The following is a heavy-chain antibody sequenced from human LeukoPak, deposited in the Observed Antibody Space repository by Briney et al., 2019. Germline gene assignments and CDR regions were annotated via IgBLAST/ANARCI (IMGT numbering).Heavy chain of an antibody. CDR2: IYYSGNA. V-gene: IGHV4-39*01. Sequence: SPTLSLTCTVSGASISSSGSFWGPICPPPGNALQTIGTIYYSGNAYYNPSLNSRVTISVYTSKNQFSLKVNPVTAADTAVYYCARHGNIVVVVAATAFDYWGQGTLVTVSS. CDR3: ARHGNIVVVVAATAFDY. D-gene: IGHD2-15*01. CDR1: GASISSSGSF. J-gene: IGHJ4*02.